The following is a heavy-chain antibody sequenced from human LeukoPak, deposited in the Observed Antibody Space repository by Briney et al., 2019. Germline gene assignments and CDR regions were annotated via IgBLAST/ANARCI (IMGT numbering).Heavy chain of an antibody. Sequence: PSETLSLTCTVSGGSISSGSYYWSWIRQPAGKGLEWLGRIYTSGSTNYNPSLKSRVTISVDTSKNQFSLKLSSVTAADTAVYYCAIHGSAAAAVVDYWGQGTLVTVSS. CDR1: GGSISSGSYY. V-gene: IGHV4-61*02. D-gene: IGHD6-13*01. J-gene: IGHJ4*02. CDR3: AIHGSAAAAVVDY. CDR2: IYTSGST.